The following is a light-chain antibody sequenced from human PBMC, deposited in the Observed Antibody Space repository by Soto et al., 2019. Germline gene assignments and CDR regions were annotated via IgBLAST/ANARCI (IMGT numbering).Light chain of an antibody. Sequence: QSALTQPASVSGSPGQSITISCAGTSSDVGGYNFVSWYQQYPGKVPKLMIYEVTNRPSGVSNRFSGSKSGNTASLTISGLQTEDEADYYCSSYAGSNSLGVLGGGTKLTVL. CDR3: SSYAGSNSLGV. CDR1: SSDVGGYNF. V-gene: IGLV2-14*01. J-gene: IGLJ2*01. CDR2: EVT.